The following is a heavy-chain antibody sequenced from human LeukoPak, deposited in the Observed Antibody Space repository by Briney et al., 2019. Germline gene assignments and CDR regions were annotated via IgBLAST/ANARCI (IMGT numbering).Heavy chain of an antibody. CDR1: GGSISSYY. J-gene: IGHJ4*02. V-gene: IGHV4-59*12. Sequence: SETLSLTCTVSGGSISSYYWSWIRQPPGKGLEWIGYIYYSGSTNYNPSLKSRVTISVDTSKNQFSLKLNSVTAADTAVYYCAAVDTVADDSYYIDFWGQGTLVTVSS. D-gene: IGHD5-18*01. CDR3: AAVDTVADDSYYIDF. CDR2: IYYSGST.